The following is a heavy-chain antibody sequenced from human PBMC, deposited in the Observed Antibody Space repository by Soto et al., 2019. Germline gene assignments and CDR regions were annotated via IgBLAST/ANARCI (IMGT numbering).Heavy chain of an antibody. D-gene: IGHD5-18*01. J-gene: IGHJ6*02. V-gene: IGHV3-15*01. CDR2: IKSKTDGGTT. CDR1: GFSFGSYA. CDR3: TSTMRGYSYLYYYGMDV. Sequence: GGSLRLSCAASGFSFGSYALSWVRQAPGKGLEWVGRIKSKTDGGTTDYAAPVKGRFTISRDDSKNTLYLQMNSLKTEDTAVYYCTSTMRGYSYLYYYGMDVWGQGTTVTVSS.